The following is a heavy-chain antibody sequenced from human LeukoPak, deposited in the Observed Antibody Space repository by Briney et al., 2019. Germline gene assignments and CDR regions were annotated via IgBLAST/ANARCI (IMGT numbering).Heavy chain of an antibody. CDR1: GGSFSGYY. CDR2: INHSGST. Sequence: PSETLSLTCAVYGGSFSGYYWSWIRQPPGKGLEWIGEINHSGSTNYNPSLKSRVTISVDTSKNQFSLKLSSVTAADTAVYYCARGTRHYVWGSYRSYYFDYWGQGTLVTVSS. V-gene: IGHV4-34*01. D-gene: IGHD3-16*02. J-gene: IGHJ4*02. CDR3: ARGTRHYVWGSYRSYYFDY.